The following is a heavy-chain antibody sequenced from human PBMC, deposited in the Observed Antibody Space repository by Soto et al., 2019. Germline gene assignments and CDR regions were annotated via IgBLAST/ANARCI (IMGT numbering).Heavy chain of an antibody. CDR2: ISAYNGNT. D-gene: IGHD2-2*01. CDR3: ARRRGGDIVVVPAAPDYGMDV. CDR1: GYTFTSYG. Sequence: QVQLVQSGAEVKKPGASVKVSCKASGYTFTSYGISWVRQAPGQGLEWMGWISAYNGNTNYAQKLQGRVTMTTDTSTSTAYMELRSLRSDDTAVYYCARRRGGDIVVVPAAPDYGMDVWGQGTTVTVSS. J-gene: IGHJ6*02. V-gene: IGHV1-18*01.